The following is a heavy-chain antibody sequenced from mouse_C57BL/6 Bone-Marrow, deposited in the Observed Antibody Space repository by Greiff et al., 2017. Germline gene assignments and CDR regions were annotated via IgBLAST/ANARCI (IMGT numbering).Heavy chain of an antibody. Sequence: QVQLQQSGPELVKPGASVKISCKASGYAFSSSWMNWVKQRPGKGLEWIGRIYPGDGDTNYNGKFKGKATLTAAKSSSTAYMQLSSLTSEDSAVYFCARKSYYGSSYVDYFDYWGQGTTLTVSS. CDR3: ARKSYYGSSYVDYFDY. V-gene: IGHV1-82*01. CDR1: GYAFSSSW. D-gene: IGHD1-1*01. J-gene: IGHJ2*01. CDR2: IYPGDGDT.